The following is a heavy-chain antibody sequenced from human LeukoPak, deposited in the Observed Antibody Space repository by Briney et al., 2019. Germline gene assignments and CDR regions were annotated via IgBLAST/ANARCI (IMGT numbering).Heavy chain of an antibody. J-gene: IGHJ4*02. D-gene: IGHD6-19*01. CDR2: IYYSGST. Sequence: PSETLSLTCTVSGGSISIYYWSCLRQPPGKGLEWVGYIYYSGSTNYNPSLKSRVTISVDTSKNQFSLKLSSVTAADTAVYYCARVSSGWNDYYFDYWGQGTLATVSS. CDR3: ARVSSGWNDYYFDY. CDR1: GGSISIYY. V-gene: IGHV4-59*01.